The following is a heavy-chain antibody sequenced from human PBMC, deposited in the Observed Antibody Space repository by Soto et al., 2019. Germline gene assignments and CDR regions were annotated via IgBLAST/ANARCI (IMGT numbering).Heavy chain of an antibody. Sequence: QVQLQESGPGLVKPSQTLSLTCTVSVGSISSGDYYWSWIRQPPGKGLEWIGYIHYSGSTYYNPSLKSRVTISVDKSKNQFSLKLSSVTAADTAVYYCAREPRYYYDSSGYTYFDYWGQGTLVTVSS. V-gene: IGHV4-30-4*01. D-gene: IGHD3-22*01. CDR1: VGSISSGDYY. CDR3: AREPRYYYDSSGYTYFDY. J-gene: IGHJ4*02. CDR2: IHYSGST.